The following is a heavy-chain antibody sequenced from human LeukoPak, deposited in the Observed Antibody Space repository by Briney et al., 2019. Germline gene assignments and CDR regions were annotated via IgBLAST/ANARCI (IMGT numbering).Heavy chain of an antibody. V-gene: IGHV1-2*02. J-gene: IGHJ4*02. Sequence: GASVKVSCKASGYRFTGYYIHWLRQVPGQGLEGMGWINPETGDPYYGQKFLGRVTMTRDTSISTAYMELSRLTSDDMAVYYCARDPTRGDLSVYWGQGSLVTVSS. CDR3: ARDPTRGDLSVY. CDR2: INPETGDP. CDR1: GYRFTGYY. D-gene: IGHD5-12*01.